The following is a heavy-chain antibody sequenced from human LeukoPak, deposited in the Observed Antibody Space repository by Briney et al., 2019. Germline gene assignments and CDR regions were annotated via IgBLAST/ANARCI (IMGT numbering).Heavy chain of an antibody. CDR1: GGSFSGYY. CDR3: ARVAKGRGIAARPKFHFDY. D-gene: IGHD6-6*01. V-gene: IGHV4-34*01. Sequence: PSETLSLTCAVYGGSFSGYYWSWILQPPGKGLEWIGEINHSGSTNYNPSLKSRVTISVDTSKNQFSLKLSSVTAADTAVYYCARVAKGRGIAARPKFHFDYWGQGTLVTVSS. CDR2: INHSGST. J-gene: IGHJ4*02.